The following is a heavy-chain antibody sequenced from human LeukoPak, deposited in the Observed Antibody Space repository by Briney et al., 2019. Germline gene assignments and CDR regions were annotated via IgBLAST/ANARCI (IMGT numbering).Heavy chain of an antibody. Sequence: GGSLRLSCAASGFTFSSYGMHWVRQAPGKGLEWVAVISYDGSNKYYADSVKGRFTISRDNSKNTLYLQMNSLRAEDTAVYYCAKDLSGYSGYESPSDVWGQGTTVTVSS. D-gene: IGHD5-12*01. CDR3: AKDLSGYSGYESPSDV. J-gene: IGHJ6*02. CDR2: ISYDGSNK. CDR1: GFTFSSYG. V-gene: IGHV3-30*18.